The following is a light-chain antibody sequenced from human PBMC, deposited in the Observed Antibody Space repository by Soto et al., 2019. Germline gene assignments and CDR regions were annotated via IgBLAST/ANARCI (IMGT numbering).Light chain of an antibody. Sequence: QSALTQPPSASGSPGQSVTISCTGTSSDVGGCRFVSWYQQFPGKAPQLIIYEVNKRPSGVPDRFSGSKSGNTASLTISGLQAKDEADYYCSSCAGSNNPYVFGTGTKLTVL. CDR3: SSCAGSNNPYV. CDR2: EVN. V-gene: IGLV2-8*01. J-gene: IGLJ1*01. CDR1: SSDVGGCRF.